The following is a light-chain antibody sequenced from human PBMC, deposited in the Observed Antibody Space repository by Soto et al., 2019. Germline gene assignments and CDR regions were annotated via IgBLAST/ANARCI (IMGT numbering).Light chain of an antibody. V-gene: IGKV3-15*01. CDR1: QSVSTN. J-gene: IGKJ2*01. CDR2: GAS. CDR3: QQYNNWPPYT. Sequence: EIVMTQSPATLSVSPGERATLSCRASQSVSTNLAWYQQKPGQSPRLLIYGASTRATGIPARFSGSGSETEVTLTISSMQSEDFSVYYCQQYNNWPPYTFGQGTNLEIK.